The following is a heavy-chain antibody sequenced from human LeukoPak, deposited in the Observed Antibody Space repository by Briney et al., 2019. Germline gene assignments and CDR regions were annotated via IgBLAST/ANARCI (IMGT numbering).Heavy chain of an antibody. CDR2: IYTSGST. CDR1: GGSIGSYY. Sequence: SETLSLTCTVSGGSIGSYYWSWIRQPAGKGLEWIGRIYTSGSTNYNPSLKSRVTMSVDTSKNQFSLKLSSVTAADTAVYYCARDAWGSSPDLDCWYFDYWGQGTLVTVSS. CDR3: ARDAWGSSPDLDCWYFDY. J-gene: IGHJ4*02. D-gene: IGHD6-6*01. V-gene: IGHV4-4*07.